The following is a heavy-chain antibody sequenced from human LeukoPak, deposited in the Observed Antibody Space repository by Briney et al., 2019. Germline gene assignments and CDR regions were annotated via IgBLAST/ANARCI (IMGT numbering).Heavy chain of an antibody. CDR3: ARAWGGYSYGHPYYFDS. Sequence: GGSLRLSCEVSGFTFSASNMNWVRQAPGKGLEWVSSISSGSDYIYYADSVKGRFTISRDNAKNSLSLQMNSLRAEDTAVFYCARAWGGYSYGHPYYFDSWGQGTLVTVSS. CDR1: GFTFSASN. D-gene: IGHD5-18*01. CDR2: ISSGSDYI. J-gene: IGHJ4*02. V-gene: IGHV3-21*01.